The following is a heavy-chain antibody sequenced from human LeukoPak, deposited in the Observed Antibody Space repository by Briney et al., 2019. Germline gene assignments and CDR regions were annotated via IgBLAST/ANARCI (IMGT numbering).Heavy chain of an antibody. J-gene: IGHJ6*02. CDR2: INPNSGGT. Sequence: GASVKVSCKASGYTFTGYYMHWVRQAPGQGLEWMGWINPNSGGTNYAQKFQGRVTMTRDTSISTAYMELSRLRSDDTAVYYCARNHDAIAAAGTSVSGMDVWGQGTTVTVSS. V-gene: IGHV1-2*02. CDR3: ARNHDAIAAAGTSVSGMDV. CDR1: GYTFTGYY. D-gene: IGHD6-13*01.